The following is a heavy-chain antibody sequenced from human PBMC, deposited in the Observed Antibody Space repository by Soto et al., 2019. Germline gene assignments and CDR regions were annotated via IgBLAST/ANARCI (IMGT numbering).Heavy chain of an antibody. D-gene: IGHD3-22*01. CDR1: GGTFSSYA. J-gene: IGHJ3*02. V-gene: IGHV1-69*13. CDR2: IIPIFGTA. CDR3: ASTYYYDSSGYRYAFDI. Sequence: SVKVSCKASGGTFSSYAISWVRQAPGQGLEWMGGIIPIFGTANYAQKFQGRVTITADESTSTAYMELSSLRSEDTAVDYCASTYYYDSSGYRYAFDIWGQGTMVTVSS.